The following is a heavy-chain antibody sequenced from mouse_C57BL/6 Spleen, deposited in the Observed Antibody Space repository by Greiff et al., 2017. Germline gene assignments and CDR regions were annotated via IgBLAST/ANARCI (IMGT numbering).Heavy chain of an antibody. J-gene: IGHJ2*01. V-gene: IGHV5S21*01. CDR3: ARDYYGSGYFDY. D-gene: IGHD1-1*01. CDR1: GFTFSSYA. Sequence: EVKVEESGEGLVKPGGSLKLSCAASGFTFSSYAMSWVRQTPEKRLEWVAYISSGGDYIYYADTVKGRFTISRDNAKNTLYLQISSLKSEDTAMYYCARDYYGSGYFDYWGQGTTLTVSS. CDR2: ISSGGDYI.